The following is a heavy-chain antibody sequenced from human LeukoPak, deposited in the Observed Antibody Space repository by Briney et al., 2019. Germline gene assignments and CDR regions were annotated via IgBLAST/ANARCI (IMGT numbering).Heavy chain of an antibody. D-gene: IGHD3-10*01. V-gene: IGHV3-74*01. CDR1: GFTFSSYW. CDR3: ARGLWSDAFDI. CDR2: INTDGSTT. Sequence: GGSLRLSCAASGFTFSSYWMHWVRQAPGKGLVWVSRINTDGSTTSYADSVKGRFTISRDNAKNTLYLQMNSLRAEDTAVYYCARGLWSDAFDIWGQGTMVTVSS. J-gene: IGHJ3*02.